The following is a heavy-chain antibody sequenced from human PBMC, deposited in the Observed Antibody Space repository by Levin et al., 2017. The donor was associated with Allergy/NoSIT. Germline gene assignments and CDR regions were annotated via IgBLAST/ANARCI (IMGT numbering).Heavy chain of an antibody. J-gene: IGHJ4*02. Sequence: LAASVKVSCKASGFIFTDKYMHWVRQAPGQGLEWMGWLNTKTGDTNYAQKFQGRVTMTRDTSVSTAYLELNSLKFDDTATYYCARGLLDYWGQGTLVIVSA. CDR1: GFIFTDKY. CDR3: ARGLLDY. D-gene: IGHD1-26*01. CDR2: LNTKTGDT. V-gene: IGHV1-2*03.